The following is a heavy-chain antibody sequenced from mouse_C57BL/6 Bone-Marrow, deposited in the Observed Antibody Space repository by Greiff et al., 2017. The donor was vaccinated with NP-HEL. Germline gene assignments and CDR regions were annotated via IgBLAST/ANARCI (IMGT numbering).Heavy chain of an antibody. CDR1: GFTFSSYA. CDR2: ISDGGSYT. Sequence: EVMLVESGGGLVKPGGSLKLSCAASGFTFSSYAMSWVRQTPEKRLEWVATISDGGSYTYYPDNVKGRFTISRDNSKNNLYLQMSHLKSEDTAMYYCARDRGDGYSSDYWGQGTTLTVSS. V-gene: IGHV5-4*01. D-gene: IGHD2-3*01. J-gene: IGHJ2*01. CDR3: ARDRGDGYSSDY.